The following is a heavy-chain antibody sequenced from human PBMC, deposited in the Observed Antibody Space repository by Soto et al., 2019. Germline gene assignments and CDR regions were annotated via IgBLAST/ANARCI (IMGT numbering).Heavy chain of an antibody. CDR3: ARDQESITDRILQY. D-gene: IGHD3-10*01. CDR2: ISAYNGNT. V-gene: IGHV1-18*01. J-gene: IGHJ4*02. Sequence: ASVKVSCKASGDTFASFGFSWARQAPGQGLEWLGWISAYNGNTHYAQKVRDRVTLTTDTSTNTAYMELRSLTSDDTAVYYCARDQESITDRILQYWGQGTRVTVSS. CDR1: GDTFASFG.